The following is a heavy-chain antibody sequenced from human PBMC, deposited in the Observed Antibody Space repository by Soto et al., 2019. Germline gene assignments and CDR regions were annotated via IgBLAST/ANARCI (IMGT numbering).Heavy chain of an antibody. J-gene: IGHJ6*03. CDR3: ARDWVGYCSTSSCPYYMDV. Sequence: TGGSLRLSCAASGFTVSSNYMSWVRQAPGKGLEWISVIYSGGSLYYADSVKGRFTISRDNSKNTLYLQMNTLRAEDTAVYYCARDWVGYCSTSSCPYYMDVWGKGTTVTVSS. CDR2: IYSGGSL. V-gene: IGHV3-66*01. D-gene: IGHD2-2*01. CDR1: GFTVSSNY.